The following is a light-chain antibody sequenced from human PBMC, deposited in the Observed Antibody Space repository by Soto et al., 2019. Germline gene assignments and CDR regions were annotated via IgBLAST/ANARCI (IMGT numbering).Light chain of an antibody. CDR1: QSISSY. Sequence: DIQMTQSPSSLSASVGDRVTITCRASQSISSYLNWYQQKPGKAPKLLIYAASSLQSGVPSRFRGSGFGTDFTLTISSLQPEDFATYYCQQSYSTPSITFGQGTRLEIK. CDR3: QQSYSTPSIT. CDR2: AAS. J-gene: IGKJ5*01. V-gene: IGKV1-39*01.